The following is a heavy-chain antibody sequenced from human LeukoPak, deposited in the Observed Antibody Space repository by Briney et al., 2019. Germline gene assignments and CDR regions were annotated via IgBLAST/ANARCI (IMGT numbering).Heavy chain of an antibody. J-gene: IGHJ3*02. CDR3: SRAGYISGWFSDAFDI. CDR1: GGSISTYY. D-gene: IGHD6-19*01. V-gene: IGHV4-59*01. Sequence: SETLSLTCAVSGGSISTYYWSWIRRPPGKGLEWIGYIYYSGTTNYNPSLKSRVTISVDTSKNQFSLKLSSVTAADTAVYYCSRAGYISGWFSDAFDIWGQGAMVTVSS. CDR2: IYYSGTT.